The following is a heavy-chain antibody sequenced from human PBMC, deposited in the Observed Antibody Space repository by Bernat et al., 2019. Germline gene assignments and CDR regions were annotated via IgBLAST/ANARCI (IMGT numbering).Heavy chain of an antibody. V-gene: IGHV4-59*08. CDR3: ATSGIAARPGNYYYGMDV. Sequence: QVQLQESGPGLVKPSETLSLTCTVSGGSISSYYWSWIRQPPGKGLEWIGYIYYSGSTNYNPSLKSRVTISVDTSKNQFSLKLSSVTAADTAVYYCATSGIAARPGNYYYGMDVWGQGTLVTVSS. CDR2: IYYSGST. J-gene: IGHJ6*02. D-gene: IGHD6-6*01. CDR1: GGSISSYY.